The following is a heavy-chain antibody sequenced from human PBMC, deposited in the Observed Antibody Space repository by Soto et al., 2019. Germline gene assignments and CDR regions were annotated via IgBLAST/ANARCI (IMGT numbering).Heavy chain of an antibody. Sequence: SETLSLTCTVSGGSISSSGFSRGWVRQPPGKGLEWIGCAYYSGNTYYNPSLKSRVTISVDTSKNQFSLKLSSVTAADTAVYYCARGSFNWWLRLPNWFDPWGQGTLVTVSS. CDR2: AYYSGNT. V-gene: IGHV4-39*01. D-gene: IGHD5-12*01. J-gene: IGHJ5*02. CDR3: ARGSFNWWLRLPNWFDP. CDR1: GGSISSSGFS.